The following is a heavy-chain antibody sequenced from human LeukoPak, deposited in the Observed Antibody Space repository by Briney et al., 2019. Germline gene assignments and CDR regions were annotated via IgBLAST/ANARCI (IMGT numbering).Heavy chain of an antibody. CDR3: ARLAPFDCSSTSCYPSGFDY. CDR1: GGSISSSSYY. J-gene: IGHJ4*02. V-gene: IGHV4-61*02. Sequence: PSQTLSLTCTVSGGSISSSSYYWSWIRQPAGKGLEWIGRIYTSGSTNYNPSLKSRVTISVDTSKNQFSLKLSSVAAADTAVYYCARLAPFDCSSTSCYPSGFDYWGQGTLVTVSS. D-gene: IGHD2-2*01. CDR2: IYTSGST.